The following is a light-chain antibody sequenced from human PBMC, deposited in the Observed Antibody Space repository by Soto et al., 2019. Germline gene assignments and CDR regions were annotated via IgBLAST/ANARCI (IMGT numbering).Light chain of an antibody. CDR3: QQLDSYPRT. J-gene: IGKJ1*01. CDR2: TAS. V-gene: IGKV1-9*01. CDR1: QDISSY. Sequence: DIQLTQSPSFLSASVGDRVTITCRASQDISSYLAWYQLKPGKAPKLLISTASSLQSGVPSRFSGSRSGTEFTLTISSLQPEDFATYYCQQLDSYPRTFGQGTKVEIK.